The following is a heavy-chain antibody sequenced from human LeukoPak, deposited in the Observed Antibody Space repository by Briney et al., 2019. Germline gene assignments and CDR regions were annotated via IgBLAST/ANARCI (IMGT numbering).Heavy chain of an antibody. CDR1: GFTFSSYA. J-gene: IGHJ4*02. D-gene: IGHD1-26*01. CDR2: ISSSSSYI. Sequence: GGSLRLSCAASGFTFSSYAMTWVRQAPGKGLEWVSSISSSSSYIYYADSVKGRFTISRDNAKNSLYLQMNSLRAEDTAVYYCARDQKWEPPDYWGQGTLVTVSS. V-gene: IGHV3-21*01. CDR3: ARDQKWEPPDY.